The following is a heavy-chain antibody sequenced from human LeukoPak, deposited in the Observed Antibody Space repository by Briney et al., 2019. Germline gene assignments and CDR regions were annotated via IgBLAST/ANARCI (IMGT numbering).Heavy chain of an antibody. V-gene: IGHV3-23*01. CDR2: ISGSGGSI. Sequence: GGSLRLSCAASGFIFSDYDMSWVRQAPGKGLEWVSSISGSGGSIYDADSVKGRFTISRDNSKNTLYLQMNSLRAEDTAVYYCAKTKAFTSGFPLDFWGQGTLVTVSS. CDR3: AKTKAFTSGFPLDF. CDR1: GFIFSDYD. J-gene: IGHJ4*02. D-gene: IGHD3-22*01.